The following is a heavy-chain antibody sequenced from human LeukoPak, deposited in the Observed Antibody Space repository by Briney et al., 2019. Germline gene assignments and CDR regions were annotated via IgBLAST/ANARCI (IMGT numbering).Heavy chain of an antibody. CDR3: ARDDRSSGSYYRPFDY. J-gene: IGHJ4*02. D-gene: IGHD3-10*01. CDR2: IYHSGST. CDR1: GYSISSGFY. V-gene: IGHV4-38-2*02. Sequence: SETLSLTCAVSGYSISSGFYWGWIRQPPGKGLEWIGSIYHSGSTYYNPSLESRVTISVDTSKNQFSLRLNSVTAADTAVYYCARDDRSSGSYYRPFDYWGQGTLVTVSS.